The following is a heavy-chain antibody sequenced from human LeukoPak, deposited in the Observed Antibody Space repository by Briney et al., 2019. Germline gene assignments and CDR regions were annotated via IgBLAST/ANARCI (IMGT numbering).Heavy chain of an antibody. D-gene: IGHD6-6*01. CDR1: GFTFSSYG. J-gene: IGHJ4*02. Sequence: GGSLRLSCAASGFTFSSYGMHWVRQAPGKGLEWVAVISYDGSNKYYADSVKGRFTISRDNSKNTLYLQMNSLRAEDTAVYYCAKDAHIPIAALSTFDYWGQGTLVTVSS. CDR2: ISYDGSNK. V-gene: IGHV3-30*18. CDR3: AKDAHIPIAALSTFDY.